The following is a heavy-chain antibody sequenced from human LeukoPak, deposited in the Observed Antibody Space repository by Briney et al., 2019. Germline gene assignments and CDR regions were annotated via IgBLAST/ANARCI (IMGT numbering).Heavy chain of an antibody. D-gene: IGHD3-22*01. CDR2: IKSKTDGGTT. CDR1: GFTFSNAW. V-gene: IGHV3-15*07. CDR3: STTYYYDSSEGY. Sequence: AGSLRLSCAASGFTFSNAWMNWVRQAPGKGLEWVGRIKSKTDGGTTDYAAPVKGRFTISRDDSKNTLYLQMNSLKTEDTAVYYCSTTYYYDSSEGYWGQGTLVTVSS. J-gene: IGHJ4*02.